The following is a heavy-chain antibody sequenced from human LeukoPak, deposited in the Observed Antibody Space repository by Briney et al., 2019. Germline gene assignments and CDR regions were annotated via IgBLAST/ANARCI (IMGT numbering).Heavy chain of an antibody. V-gene: IGHV3-23*01. CDR3: AKDPGVLLLLVPGGLEEHIDF. Sequence: WGSLRLSCAASGFTFSSYDMSWVRQAPGKGLEGVSDINGSGGSTYYADSVKGRFTISRDNSKNMLYLQMNSLRAEDSAVEHCAKDPGVLLLLVPGGLEEHIDFWGQGTVGTVSS. CDR2: INGSGGST. D-gene: IGHD3-22*01. CDR1: GFTFSSYD. J-gene: IGHJ4*02.